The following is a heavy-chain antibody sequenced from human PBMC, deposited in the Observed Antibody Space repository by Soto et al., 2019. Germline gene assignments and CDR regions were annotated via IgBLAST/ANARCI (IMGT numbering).Heavy chain of an antibody. CDR3: ARNFAAAGNFDY. V-gene: IGHV1-69*06. CDR2: IIPIFGTA. D-gene: IGHD6-13*01. J-gene: IGHJ4*02. CDR1: GGTFSSYA. Sequence: SVKVSCKASGGTFSSYAISWVRQAPGQGLEWMGGIIPIFGTANYAQKFQGRVTITADKSTSTAYMELSSLRSEDTAVYYCARNFAAAGNFDYWGQRTLVTVSS.